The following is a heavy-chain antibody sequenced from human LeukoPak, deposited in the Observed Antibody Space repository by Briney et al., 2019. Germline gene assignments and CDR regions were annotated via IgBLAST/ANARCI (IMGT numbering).Heavy chain of an antibody. V-gene: IGHV1-46*01. J-gene: IGHJ6*02. CDR2: INPSGGST. CDR1: GYTFTSYY. CDR3: AREYQQLFGMDV. Sequence: ATVKVSCKASGYTFTSYYMHWVRQAPGQGLEWMGIINPSGGSTSYAQKFQGRVTMTRDTSTSTVYMELSSLRSEDTAVYYCAREYQQLFGMDVWGQGTTVTVSS. D-gene: IGHD6-13*01.